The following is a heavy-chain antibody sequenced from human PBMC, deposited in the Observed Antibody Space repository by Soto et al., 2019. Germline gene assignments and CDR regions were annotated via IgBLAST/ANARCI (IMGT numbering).Heavy chain of an antibody. J-gene: IGHJ4*02. D-gene: IGHD2-2*01. CDR1: GDSVSSNSVA. CDR2: TYYRSKWYN. V-gene: IGHV6-1*01. Sequence: PSQTLSLTCAISGDSVSSNSVAWNWIRQSPSRGLEWLGRTYYRSKWYNDFAPSVKSRITINADTSKNQFSLQLNSVTPEDTAVYYCARNGFKQYLYHFAFWGQGTLVIVSA. CDR3: ARNGFKQYLYHFAF.